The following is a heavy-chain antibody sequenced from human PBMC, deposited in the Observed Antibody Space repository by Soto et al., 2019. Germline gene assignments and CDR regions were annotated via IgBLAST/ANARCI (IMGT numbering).Heavy chain of an antibody. V-gene: IGHV1-18*04. CDR2: ISAYNGNT. CDR3: AACPASGSPGEGCYFDY. J-gene: IGHJ4*02. CDR1: GYTFTSYG. D-gene: IGHD1-26*01. Sequence: QVQLVQSGAEVKKPGASVKVSCKASGYTFTSYGISWVRQATGQGLEWMGWISAYNGNTNYAQKLQGRVTMTTDTSTSTAYRELRSLRSDDTAVYYWAACPASGSPGEGCYFDYWGQGTLVTVSS.